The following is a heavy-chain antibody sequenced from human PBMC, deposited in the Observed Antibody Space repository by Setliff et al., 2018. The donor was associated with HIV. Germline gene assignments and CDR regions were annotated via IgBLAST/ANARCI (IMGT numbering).Heavy chain of an antibody. J-gene: IGHJ4*02. D-gene: IGHD3-10*01. Sequence: GGSLRLSWAASGFIFKTYWMHWVRQVPGKGLVWVSRINEQGGITDYADSVKGRFTISRDNAKNTLYLQMHSLRAEDTAIYYCTRDIGGIDSYWGQGAMVTVSS. CDR3: TRDIGGIDSY. V-gene: IGHV3-74*01. CDR2: INEQGGIT. CDR1: GFIFKTYW.